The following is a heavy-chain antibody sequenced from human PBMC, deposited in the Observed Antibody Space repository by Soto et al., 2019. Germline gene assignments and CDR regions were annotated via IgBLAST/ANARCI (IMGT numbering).Heavy chain of an antibody. CDR3: AREMVRGVGSGY. J-gene: IGHJ4*02. V-gene: IGHV1-18*01. Sequence: QVQLVQSGAEVKKPGASVKVSCKASGYTFTSYGISWVRQAPGQGLEWMGWISTNNGNTKYAQKLQGRVTMTTHTSTNKEYIELRSLTADDTAVFYLAREMVRGVGSGYWGQGTLVTVSS. D-gene: IGHD3-10*01. CDR2: ISTNNGNT. CDR1: GYTFTSYG.